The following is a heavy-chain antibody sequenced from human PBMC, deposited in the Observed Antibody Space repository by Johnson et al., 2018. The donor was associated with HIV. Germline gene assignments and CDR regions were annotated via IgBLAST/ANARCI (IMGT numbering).Heavy chain of an antibody. V-gene: IGHV3-30*19. J-gene: IGHJ3*02. Sequence: QVQLVESGGGVVQPGRSLRLSCAASEFSFSTYAMHWVRQAPGKGLEWVAFISYDGSNKYYADSVKGRFTISRDNSKNTLYLQMNSLRAEDTAVYYCARESGSSGAFGIWGQGTMVTVSS. CDR1: EFSFSTYA. CDR2: ISYDGSNK. D-gene: IGHD1-26*01. CDR3: ARESGSSGAFGI.